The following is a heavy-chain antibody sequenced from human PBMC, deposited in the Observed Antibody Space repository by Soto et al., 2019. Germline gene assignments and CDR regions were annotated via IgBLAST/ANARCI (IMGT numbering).Heavy chain of an antibody. CDR3: AACSGYYWGWFDP. Sequence: VASVKVSCKASGYTFTSYAMHWVRQAPGQRLEWMGWINAGNGNTKYSQKFQGRVTVTRDTSASTAYMELSSLRSEDTAVYYCAACSGYYWGWFDPWGQGTLVTV. J-gene: IGHJ5*02. CDR1: GYTFTSYA. D-gene: IGHD3-22*01. V-gene: IGHV1-3*01. CDR2: INAGNGNT.